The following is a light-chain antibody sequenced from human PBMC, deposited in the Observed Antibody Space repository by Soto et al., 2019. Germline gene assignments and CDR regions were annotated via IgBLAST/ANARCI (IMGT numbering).Light chain of an antibody. Sequence: DIQLTRYTSSLSGYVGARFTITCRASQGIRSYLAWYQQKPGKAPKLLIYDASSLESGVPSRLSGSGSGTEFTLPINSLHPEDFATYYCQQYYSYWTFGHGTKVVIK. CDR2: DAS. V-gene: IGKV1-5*01. J-gene: IGKJ1*01. CDR1: QGIRSY. CDR3: QQYYSYWT.